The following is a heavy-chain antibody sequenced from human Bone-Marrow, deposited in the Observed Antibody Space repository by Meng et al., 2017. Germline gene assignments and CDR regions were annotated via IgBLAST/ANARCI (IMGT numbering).Heavy chain of an antibody. CDR3: ARGKSNSSPPFDP. D-gene: IGHD6-6*01. CDR1: GGSISSSSYY. J-gene: IGHJ5*02. CDR2: IYHSGST. Sequence: QLQLQESGPGLVKPSEPLSLTCTVSGGSISSSSYYWGWIRQPPGKGLEWIGYIYHSGSTYYNPSLKSRVTISVDTSKNQFSLKLSSVTAADTAVYYCARGKSNSSPPFDPWGQGTLVTVSS. V-gene: IGHV4-39*07.